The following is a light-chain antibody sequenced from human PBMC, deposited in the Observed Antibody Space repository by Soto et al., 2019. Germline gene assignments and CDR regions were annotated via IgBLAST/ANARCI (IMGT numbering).Light chain of an antibody. CDR2: DAS. CDR3: QQRASWPLT. V-gene: IGKV3-11*01. Sequence: DTVLTQSPDTLSLSPGERATLSCRASRSVGISLAWYQQRPGQAPRLLLYDASTRAIDIPVRFRGSGSGTDFTLTISGLEPEDFAVYYCQQRASWPLTFGGGTRVET. CDR1: RSVGIS. J-gene: IGKJ4*01.